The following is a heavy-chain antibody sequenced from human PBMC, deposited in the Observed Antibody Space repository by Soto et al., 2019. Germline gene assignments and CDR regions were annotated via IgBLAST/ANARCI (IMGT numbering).Heavy chain of an antibody. J-gene: IGHJ4*02. V-gene: IGHV3-7*01. Sequence: EVQLVESGGGLVQPGGSLRLSCAASGFTFSSYWMSWVRQAPGKGLEWVANIKQDGSEKYYVDSVKGRFTISRDNAKNSLYLQMNSLRAEDTAVYYCARMYYDILTGYYRTSYWHDYWGQGTLVTVSS. CDR1: GFTFSSYW. CDR3: ARMYYDILTGYYRTSYWHDY. D-gene: IGHD3-9*01. CDR2: IKQDGSEK.